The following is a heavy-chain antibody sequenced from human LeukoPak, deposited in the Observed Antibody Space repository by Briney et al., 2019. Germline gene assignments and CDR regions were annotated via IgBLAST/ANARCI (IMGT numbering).Heavy chain of an antibody. V-gene: IGHV3-23*01. Sequence: GGSLRLSCAASGLTFSSYAMSWVRQAPGKGLEWVSAISGSGGSTYYADSVKGRFTISRDNSKNTLYLQMNSLRAEDTAVYYCATGRIRGPGDYWGQGTLVTVSS. J-gene: IGHJ4*02. D-gene: IGHD2/OR15-2a*01. CDR2: ISGSGGST. CDR3: ATGRIRGPGDY. CDR1: GLTFSSYA.